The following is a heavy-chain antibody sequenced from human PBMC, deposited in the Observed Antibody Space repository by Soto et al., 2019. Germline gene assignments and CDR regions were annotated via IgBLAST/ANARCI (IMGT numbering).Heavy chain of an antibody. CDR3: ASDLSGRADV. CDR2: MNEDGGTT. D-gene: IGHD3-10*01. Sequence: PGGSLRLSCAASGFTFSSYWMHWVRQAPGKGLVWVSRMNEDGGTTDYADSVKGRFTISRDNAKNTLYLQMNSLRVEDTAVYYCASDLSGRADVWGQGTTVTGLL. J-gene: IGHJ6*02. CDR1: GFTFSSYW. V-gene: IGHV3-74*01.